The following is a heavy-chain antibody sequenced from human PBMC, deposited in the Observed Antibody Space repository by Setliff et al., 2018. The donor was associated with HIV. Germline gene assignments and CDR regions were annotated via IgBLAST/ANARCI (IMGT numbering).Heavy chain of an antibody. Sequence: PGGSLRLSCVASEFTFSSYAMNWVRQAPGKGLEWVSTISGSGGTKYYADSVKGRFTISRDNSKNTLYLRMDSLRAEDTAIYYCAKDRFSDSSAPGFYYYGMDVWGQGTTVTVSS. V-gene: IGHV3-23*01. D-gene: IGHD3-22*01. CDR3: AKDRFSDSSAPGFYYYGMDV. CDR2: ISGSGGTK. CDR1: EFTFSSYA. J-gene: IGHJ6*02.